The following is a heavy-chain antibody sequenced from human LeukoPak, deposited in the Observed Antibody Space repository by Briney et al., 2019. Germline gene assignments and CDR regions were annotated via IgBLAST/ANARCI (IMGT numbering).Heavy chain of an antibody. CDR1: GFTFSSWS. V-gene: IGHV3-21*01. D-gene: IGHD3-3*01. CDR2: ISSSSSYI. Sequence: GVSLRLSCAASGFTFSSWSMNWVRQAPGKGLEWVSSISSSSSYIYYADSVKGRFTISRDNAKNSLYLQMNSLRAEDTAVYYCARDWSGQAVYWGQGTLVTVSS. CDR3: ARDWSGQAVY. J-gene: IGHJ4*02.